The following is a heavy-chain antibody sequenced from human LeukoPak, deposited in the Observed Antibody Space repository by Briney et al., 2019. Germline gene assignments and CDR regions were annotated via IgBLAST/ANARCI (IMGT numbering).Heavy chain of an antibody. Sequence: SETLSLTCTVSGGSISSYYWSWIRQPPGKGLEWIGYIYYSGSTNYNPSLKSRVTISVDTSKNQFSLKLSSVTAADTAVYYCARARSVDTSYYMDVWGKGTTVTISS. CDR1: GGSISSYY. CDR3: ARARSVDTSYYMDV. V-gene: IGHV4-59*01. CDR2: IYYSGST. D-gene: IGHD5-18*01. J-gene: IGHJ6*03.